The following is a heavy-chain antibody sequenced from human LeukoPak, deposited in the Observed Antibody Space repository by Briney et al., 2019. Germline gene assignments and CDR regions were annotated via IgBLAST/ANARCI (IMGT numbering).Heavy chain of an antibody. Sequence: ASVKVSCKASGYTFTGYYMHWVRQAPGQGLEWMGWINPNSGGTNYAQKFQGRVTMTRDMSISTAYMELSRLRSDDTAVYYCARDASTAAAGGWFDPWGQGTLVIVSS. D-gene: IGHD6-13*01. J-gene: IGHJ5*02. CDR3: ARDASTAAAGGWFDP. CDR1: GYTFTGYY. V-gene: IGHV1-2*02. CDR2: INPNSGGT.